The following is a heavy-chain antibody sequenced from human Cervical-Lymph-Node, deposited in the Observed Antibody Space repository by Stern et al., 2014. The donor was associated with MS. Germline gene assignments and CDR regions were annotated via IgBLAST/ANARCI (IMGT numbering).Heavy chain of an antibody. D-gene: IGHD6-19*01. Sequence: EMQLVESGGGLVQPGGSLRVSCAASGFTFSNYWMHWVRQAPGKGLVWVSLINYDGTTTSYADAVKGRFIISRDDAKNTVYLQMNNLRGEDTAFYYCARGMSSGSYHWGQGTLVTVSS. V-gene: IGHV3-74*02. CDR1: GFTFSNYW. CDR2: INYDGTTT. CDR3: ARGMSSGSYH. J-gene: IGHJ4*02.